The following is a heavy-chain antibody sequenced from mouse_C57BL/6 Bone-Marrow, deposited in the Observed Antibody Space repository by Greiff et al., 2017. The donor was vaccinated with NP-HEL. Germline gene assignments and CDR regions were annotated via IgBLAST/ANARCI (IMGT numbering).Heavy chain of an antibody. CDR2: ISPCGGNT. Sequence: EVKLVQPGGGLVKPGASLKLSCAASGFTFSSYSMPWVRPTPVQSLAWVATISPCGGNTYYPDSVKGRFTIPRDKAKNTLYMQMSSLRAEDTAFYYCAIQKTGPAWLAYWGQGTLVTVSA. CDR3: AIQKTGPAWLAY. J-gene: IGHJ3*01. V-gene: IGHV5-9*01. CDR1: GFTFSSYS. D-gene: IGHD4-1*01.